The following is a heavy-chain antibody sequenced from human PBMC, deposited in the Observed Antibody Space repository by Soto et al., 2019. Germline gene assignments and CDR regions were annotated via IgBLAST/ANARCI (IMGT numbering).Heavy chain of an antibody. CDR1: GGTFSRHS. V-gene: IGHV1-69*01. D-gene: IGHD3-10*01. CDR2: IIPIFDAT. J-gene: IGHJ1*01. CDR3: ARDLTSDRGS. Sequence: QVQMVQSGAEVKKPGSSARVSCKVSGGTFSRHSISWVRQAPGQGLEWMGGIIPIFDATQYAQKFQGRLTITADESTTTFHMDLSGLRPEDTAIYYGARDLTSDRGSWGQCTLFTVS.